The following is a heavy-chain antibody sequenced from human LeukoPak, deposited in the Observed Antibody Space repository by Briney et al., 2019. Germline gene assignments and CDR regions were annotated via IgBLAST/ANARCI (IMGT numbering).Heavy chain of an antibody. CDR1: GYTFTSYG. D-gene: IGHD3-10*01. CDR2: ISAYNGNT. CDR3: ARDHYYGSGSYYKFPDY. J-gene: IGHJ4*02. Sequence: GASVKVSCKASGYTFTSYGISWVRQAPGQGLEWMGWISAYNGNTNYAQKLQGRVTMTTDTSTSTAYMELRSLRSDDTAVYYCARDHYYGSGSYYKFPDYWGQGTLVTVSS. V-gene: IGHV1-18*01.